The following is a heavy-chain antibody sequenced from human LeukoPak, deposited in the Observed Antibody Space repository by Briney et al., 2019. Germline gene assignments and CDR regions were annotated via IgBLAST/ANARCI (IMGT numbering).Heavy chain of an antibody. D-gene: IGHD1-1*01. CDR3: ARGLRRGTVDY. CDR1: GYTFTSYD. V-gene: IGHV1-8*01. Sequence: ASAKVSCKASGYTFTSYDIYWVRQATGQGLEWMGWTNPNSGNTAYAQKFQGRVTLTRNTSISTAYMELSSLRSEDTAVYYCARGLRRGTVDYWGQGTLVTVSS. CDR2: TNPNSGNT. J-gene: IGHJ4*02.